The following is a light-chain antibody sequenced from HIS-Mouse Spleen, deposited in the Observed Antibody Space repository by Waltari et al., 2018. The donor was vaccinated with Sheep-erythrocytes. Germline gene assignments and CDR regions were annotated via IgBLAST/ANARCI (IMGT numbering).Light chain of an antibody. J-gene: IGLJ3*02. CDR1: SSDVGGYNY. CDR2: RNN. Sequence: QSALTQPRSVSGSPGQSVTISCTGTSSDVGGYNYVSWYQQHPGKAPKLLIYRNNQPTPGVPDRFSGSKSGTSASLAISGLRSEDEAEYYCAAWDDSLSGNWVFGGGTKLTVL. V-gene: IGLV2-11*01. CDR3: AAWDDSLSGNWV.